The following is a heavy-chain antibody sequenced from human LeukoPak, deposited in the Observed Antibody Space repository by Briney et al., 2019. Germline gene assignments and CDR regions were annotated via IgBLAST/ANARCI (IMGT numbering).Heavy chain of an antibody. Sequence: ASVKVSCKASGYTFTSYGVTWVRQAPGQGLEWMGWISAYNGNTNYAQKLQGRVTMTTDTSTSTAYMELRSLRSDDTAVYYCAKEGAVAGTPRGYFDYWGQGTLVTVSS. CDR2: ISAYNGNT. CDR1: GYTFTSYG. D-gene: IGHD6-19*01. V-gene: IGHV1-18*01. J-gene: IGHJ4*02. CDR3: AKEGAVAGTPRGYFDY.